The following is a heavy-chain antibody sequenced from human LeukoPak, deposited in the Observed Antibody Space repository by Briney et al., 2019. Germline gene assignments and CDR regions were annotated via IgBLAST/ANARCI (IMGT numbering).Heavy chain of an antibody. CDR1: GFALSSHW. CDR2: VNRDRSET. CDR3: ARNNGMDV. Sequence: TGGSLRLSCAASGFALSSHWMTWVRQAPGRGPEWVANVNRDRSETYYLDSVKGRFTISKDNAKNSLYLQMNSLRAEDTALYHCARNNGMDVWGQGTTVIVSS. V-gene: IGHV3-7*03. J-gene: IGHJ6*02.